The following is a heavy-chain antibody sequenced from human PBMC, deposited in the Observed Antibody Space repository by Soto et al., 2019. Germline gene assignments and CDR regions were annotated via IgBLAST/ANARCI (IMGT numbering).Heavy chain of an antibody. CDR2: ISSDGSKK. CDR3: AMDLYGGSSRFDY. V-gene: IGHV3-30*03. CDR1: AFSFSNNG. Sequence: QVQLVESGGGVVQPGRSLRLSCVASAFSFSNNGIHWVRQAPGKGLEWVAVISSDGSKKYYADSVKGRFTISRDNSKNTLYLQMNSLRAEDTAVYYCAMDLYGGSSRFDYWGQGTLVTVSS. J-gene: IGHJ4*02. D-gene: IGHD2-15*01.